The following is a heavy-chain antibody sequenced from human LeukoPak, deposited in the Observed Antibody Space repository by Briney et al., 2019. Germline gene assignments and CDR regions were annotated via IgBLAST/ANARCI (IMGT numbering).Heavy chain of an antibody. Sequence: GGSLRLSCGASGFTFSSYGMHWVRQAPGKGLEWVAFIRYDGSNKYYADSVKGRFTISRDNSKNTVHLQMNNLRAEGTAMYFCARRLYIVRGAFDIWGQGTMVTVSS. CDR2: IRYDGSNK. CDR3: ARRLYIVRGAFDI. J-gene: IGHJ3*02. CDR1: GFTFSSYG. V-gene: IGHV3-30*02. D-gene: IGHD2/OR15-2a*01.